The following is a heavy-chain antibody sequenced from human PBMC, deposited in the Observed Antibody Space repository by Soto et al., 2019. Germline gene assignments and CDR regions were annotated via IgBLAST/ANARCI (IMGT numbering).Heavy chain of an antibody. CDR1: GFSFSSYA. CDR3: AKGDTGFDP. CDR2: ISGSGVST. V-gene: IGHV3-23*01. Sequence: EVQLLESGGGLVQPGGSLSLSCAASGFSFSSYAMSWVRQAPGKGLEWVSTISGSGVSTYYADSVKGRFAISRDNSKNTLHLQMNSLRGEDTAVYYCAKGDTGFDPWGQGTLVTVSS. J-gene: IGHJ5*02.